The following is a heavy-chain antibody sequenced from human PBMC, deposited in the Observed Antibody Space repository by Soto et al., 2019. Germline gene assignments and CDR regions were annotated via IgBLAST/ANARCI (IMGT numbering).Heavy chain of an antibody. J-gene: IGHJ5*02. Sequence: QVQLQESGPGLVKPSETLSLTCTVSGXSXXXXXXXXXXXXXXXXXQWIGYIYYSGTTNYNPSLKSRVTXXVXXXXXXXSXXXXXXXXXXXXXXYCAKLPWAXXGGIFDPWGQGTLVTVSS. V-gene: IGHV4-59*01. CDR3: AKLPWAXXGGIFDP. D-gene: IGHD4-17*01. CDR2: IYYSGTT. CDR1: GXSXXXXX.